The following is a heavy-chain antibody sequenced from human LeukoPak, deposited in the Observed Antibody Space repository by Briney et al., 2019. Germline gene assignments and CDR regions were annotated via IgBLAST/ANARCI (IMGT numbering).Heavy chain of an antibody. CDR3: ARGPEYCSGGSCYLPRS. CDR1: GFTFSSYA. V-gene: IGHV3-23*01. Sequence: GGSLRLSCAATGFTFSSYAMNWVRQAPGRGLEWVSTITSSGGSTYYADSVKGRFTISRDNSKNTLYLEMSSLRAEDTAVYYCARGPEYCSGGSCYLPRSWGQGTLVTVSS. CDR2: ITSSGGST. J-gene: IGHJ5*02. D-gene: IGHD2-15*01.